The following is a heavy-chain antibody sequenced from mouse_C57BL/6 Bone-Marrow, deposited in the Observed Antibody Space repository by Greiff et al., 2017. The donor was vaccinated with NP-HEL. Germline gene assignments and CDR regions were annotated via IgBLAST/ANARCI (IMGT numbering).Heavy chain of an antibody. CDR2: IDPENGDT. J-gene: IGHJ2*01. D-gene: IGHD2-2*01. Sequence: EVQGVESGAELVRPGASVKLSCTASGFNIKDDYMHWVKQRPEQGLEWIGWIDPENGDTEYASKFQGKATITADTSSNTAYLQLSSLTSEDTAVYYCTVYYGYDVGLNYWGQGTTLTVSS. V-gene: IGHV14-4*01. CDR3: TVYYGYDVGLNY. CDR1: GFNIKDDY.